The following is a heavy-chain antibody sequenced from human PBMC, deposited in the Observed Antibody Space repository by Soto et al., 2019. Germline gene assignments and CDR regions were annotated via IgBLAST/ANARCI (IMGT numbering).Heavy chain of an antibody. V-gene: IGHV2-5*02. D-gene: IGHD3-10*01. CDR1: GFSLPTDRVG. CDR2: IYWDDSK. CDR3: AHVYGGRSLY. Sequence: QITLKESGPTLVKPTQTLTLTCTFSGFSLPTDRVGVGWIRQPPGKALEWLAVIYWDDSKTYRPSLKSRLTITKVTSKNQVALTMTDMDPVDTATYYCAHVYGGRSLYWGQGTLVTVSS. J-gene: IGHJ4*02.